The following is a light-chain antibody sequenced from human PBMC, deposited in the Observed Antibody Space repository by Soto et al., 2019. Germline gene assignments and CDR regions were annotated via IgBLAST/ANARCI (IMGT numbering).Light chain of an antibody. Sequence: EIVLTQSPGTLSLSAGDGVSLSCRASQTVPNNYLAWYQQKPDQAPRLLIFGASNRATGIPDRFGGSGSETDFTLSISRLEPEDFAVYYCQQYGASPLTFVGGAKLEVK. CDR2: GAS. CDR1: QTVPNNY. J-gene: IGKJ4*01. CDR3: QQYGASPLT. V-gene: IGKV3-20*01.